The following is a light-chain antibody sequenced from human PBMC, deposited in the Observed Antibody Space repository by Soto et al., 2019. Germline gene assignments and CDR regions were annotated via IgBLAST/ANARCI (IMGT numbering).Light chain of an antibody. J-gene: IGKJ1*01. V-gene: IGKV4-1*01. CDR2: WAS. CDR1: QSVLYSANNKNY. CDR3: HHYYRTPPT. Sequence: DIVMTQSPDSLAVSLGERATINCKSSQSVLYSANNKNYLAWYQQKPGQPPKLLIHWASTRESGVPDRFSGSRSGTDFTLTISTLQAEDVAVYYCHHYYRTPPTFGQGTKVEIK.